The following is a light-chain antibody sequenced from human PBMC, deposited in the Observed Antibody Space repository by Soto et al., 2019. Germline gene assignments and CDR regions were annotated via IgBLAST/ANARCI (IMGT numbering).Light chain of an antibody. CDR3: KSYAGSNTYV. Sequence: QSALTHPPSASGSPGQSVTISCTGTKSDIGVYDFVSWYQHHPGKAPRLIIYEVVQRPSGVPDRFSGSKPGNTASLTVSGLQAADEADYFCKSYAGSNTYVFGSGTKVTVL. CDR2: EVV. V-gene: IGLV2-8*01. CDR1: KSDIGVYDF. J-gene: IGLJ1*01.